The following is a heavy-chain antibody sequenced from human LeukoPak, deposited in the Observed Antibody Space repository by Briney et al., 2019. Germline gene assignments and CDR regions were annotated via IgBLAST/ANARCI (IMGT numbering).Heavy chain of an antibody. CDR1: GFKFSDFW. J-gene: IGHJ4*02. Sequence: PGGSLRLSCAASGFKFSDFWMTWVRQTPGKGLEWIGYIYYSGSINYNPSLKSRVTISVDTSKNQFSLKLSSVTAADTAVYYCARDQEGYNFIDYWGQGTLVTVSS. D-gene: IGHD5-24*01. CDR2: IYYSGSI. CDR3: ARDQEGYNFIDY. V-gene: IGHV4-59*12.